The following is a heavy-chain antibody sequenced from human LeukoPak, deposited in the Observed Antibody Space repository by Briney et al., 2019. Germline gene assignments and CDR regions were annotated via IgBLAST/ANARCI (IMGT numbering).Heavy chain of an antibody. V-gene: IGHV3-74*01. D-gene: IGHD2-8*01. CDR3: ARDRLTNDAFDI. CDR1: GFTFNSYW. CDR2: MNSDGSGT. J-gene: IGHJ3*02. Sequence: PGGSLRLSCAASGFTFNSYWMHWVRQAPGKGLVWVSRMNSDGSGTSYADFVKGRCTISRDNSKNTLYLQMNSLRAEDTAPYSCARDRLTNDAFDIWGQGPMVTVS.